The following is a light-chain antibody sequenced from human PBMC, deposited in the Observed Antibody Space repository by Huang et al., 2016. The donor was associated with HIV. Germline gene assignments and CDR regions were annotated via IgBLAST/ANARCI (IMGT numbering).Light chain of an antibody. Sequence: EIVLTQSPGTLSLSPGERATLSCRASQSVSSNNVAWCHQKPGQAPRLLIYGASSRATGIPDRFRGSGSGTDFTLTISRLEPEDFAVYSCQQYGSSPATFGQGTKVGIK. J-gene: IGKJ1*01. CDR3: QQYGSSPAT. CDR2: GAS. CDR1: QSVSSNN. V-gene: IGKV3-20*01.